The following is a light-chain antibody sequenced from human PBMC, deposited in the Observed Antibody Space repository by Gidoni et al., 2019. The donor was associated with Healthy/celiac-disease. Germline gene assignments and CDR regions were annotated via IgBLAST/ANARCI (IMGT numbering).Light chain of an antibody. Sequence: DIVLTQSPAPLSFSPGERATLSCRASQSVSSYLAWYQQKPGQAPRLLIYDASNRATGSPARFSGSGSGTDFTLTSSSLEPEDFEVYYCQQRSNWQELTFGGGTKVEIK. CDR2: DAS. J-gene: IGKJ4*02. CDR1: QSVSSY. V-gene: IGKV3-11*01. CDR3: QQRSNWQELT.